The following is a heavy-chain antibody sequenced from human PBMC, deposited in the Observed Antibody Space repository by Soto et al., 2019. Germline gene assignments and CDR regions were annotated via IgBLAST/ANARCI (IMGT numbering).Heavy chain of an antibody. CDR1: GYIFTNYD. V-gene: IGHV1-8*01. D-gene: IGHD4-17*01. J-gene: IGHJ5*02. CDR3: ARGTKYCDYSRWFYP. Sequence: QVQLVQSGAEVKKPGASVKVSCKASGYIFTNYDINWVRQATGQGLEYFGWINPNSGNTGYVQKFKGRVTMTRNTSIHTAYMELNSLRSEDTAVYYCARGTKYCDYSRWFYPWGQATLVTVSS. CDR2: INPNSGNT.